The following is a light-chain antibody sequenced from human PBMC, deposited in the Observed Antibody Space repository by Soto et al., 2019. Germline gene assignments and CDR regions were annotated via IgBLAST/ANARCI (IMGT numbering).Light chain of an antibody. V-gene: IGLV2-14*01. CDR1: SSDVGGYNY. CDR2: DVS. Sequence: QSVLTQPASVSGSPGQSITISCTGTSSDVGGYNYVSWYQQHPGKAPKLMIYDVSNRPSGVSNRFSGSKSGNTASLTISGLQAEDEADYYYSSYTSGSTLLYVFGAGTKLTVL. J-gene: IGLJ1*01. CDR3: SSYTSGSTLLYV.